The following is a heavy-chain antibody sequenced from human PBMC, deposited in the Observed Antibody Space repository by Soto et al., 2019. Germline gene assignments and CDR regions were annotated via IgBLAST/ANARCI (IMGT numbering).Heavy chain of an antibody. J-gene: IGHJ4*02. CDR1: GFSLSNPRMG. V-gene: IGHV2-26*01. CDR2: IFSTDEN. CDR3: ARFDFWSGYGDY. Sequence: QVTLKESGPVLVKPTEPLTLTCTVSGFSLSNPRMGVSWIRQPPVKALEWLAHIFSTDENSYSTSLKSRLTIAKDTAKSQVVLTMTNMDPVDTATYYCARFDFWSGYGDYWGQGTLVTVSS. D-gene: IGHD3-3*01.